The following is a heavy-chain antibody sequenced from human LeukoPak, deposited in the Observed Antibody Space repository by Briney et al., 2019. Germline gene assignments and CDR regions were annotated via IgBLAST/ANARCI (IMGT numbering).Heavy chain of an antibody. Sequence: GASVKVSCKASGYTFTSYAMNWVRQAPGQGLEWMGWINTNTGNPTYAQGFTGRFVFSLDTSVSTAYLQISSLKAEDTAVYYCARVLLAAQETYYYGMDVWGQGTTVAVSS. D-gene: IGHD6-13*01. J-gene: IGHJ6*02. CDR1: GYTFTSYA. CDR3: ARVLLAAQETYYYGMDV. CDR2: INTNTGNP. V-gene: IGHV7-4-1*02.